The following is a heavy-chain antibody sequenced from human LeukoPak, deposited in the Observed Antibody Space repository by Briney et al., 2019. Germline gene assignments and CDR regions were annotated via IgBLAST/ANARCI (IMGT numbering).Heavy chain of an antibody. CDR3: ARRASGIAVAGTSYWFDP. D-gene: IGHD6-13*01. CDR1: GYSFTNYW. V-gene: IGHV5-51*01. CDR2: IYPGDSDT. Sequence: GESLKISCQGSGYSFTNYWIGWVRQMPGKGLEWMGIIYPGDSDTRYSPSFQGQVTISADNSISTAYLQWSSLRASDTAMYYCARRASGIAVAGTSYWFDPWGQGTLVTVSS. J-gene: IGHJ5*02.